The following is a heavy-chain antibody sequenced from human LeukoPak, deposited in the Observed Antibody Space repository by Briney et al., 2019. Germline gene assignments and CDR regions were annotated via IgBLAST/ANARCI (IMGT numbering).Heavy chain of an antibody. CDR1: GGSFSGYY. CDR2: INHSGST. V-gene: IGHV4-34*01. Sequence: SETLSLTCAVYGGSFSGYYWGWIRQPPGKGLEWIGEINHSGSTNYNPSLKSQVTITVDTSKNQFSLKLSSVTAADTAVYYCARGLRGIVVVPAAVVRTKYYYYYMDVWGKGTTVTVSS. J-gene: IGHJ6*03. D-gene: IGHD2-2*01. CDR3: ARGLRGIVVVPAAVVRTKYYYYYMDV.